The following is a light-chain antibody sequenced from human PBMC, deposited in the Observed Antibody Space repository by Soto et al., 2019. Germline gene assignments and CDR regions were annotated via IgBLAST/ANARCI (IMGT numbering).Light chain of an antibody. Sequence: DIQITQSPSTLFASVRDRVTITCRASQSVGRWLAWYQQKPGRAPTVLIYKASTLKYGVPPRFSGSGSGTESSLTISSLQPDDSATYFCQQYDSFSTFGQGTKVDI. J-gene: IGKJ1*01. CDR3: QQYDSFST. V-gene: IGKV1-5*03. CDR1: QSVGRW. CDR2: KAS.